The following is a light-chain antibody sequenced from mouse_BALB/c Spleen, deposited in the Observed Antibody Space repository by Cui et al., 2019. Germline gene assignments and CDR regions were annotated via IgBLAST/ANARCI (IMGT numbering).Light chain of an antibody. Sequence: DIHLIQSASSMFAFLGDRVSPSCRASQSITGNLDWYQENPGGPIKLLIYSTSHLNAGVPSRFSGSGSGSDYSLTIRSLESEDFADYYCLQLNAYPFTFGYETKLEI. CDR2: STS. J-gene: IGKJ4*01. V-gene: IGKV9-123*01. CDR1: QSITGN. CDR3: LQLNAYPFT.